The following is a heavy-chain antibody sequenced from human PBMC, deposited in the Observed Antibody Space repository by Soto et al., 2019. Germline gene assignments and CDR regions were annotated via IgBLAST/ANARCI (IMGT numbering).Heavy chain of an antibody. CDR2: IYYTGST. CDR3: AMCTRGYSGYASHLDI. V-gene: IGHV4-59*01. CDR1: GGSISNYY. Sequence: PSETLSLACTVSGGSISNYYWSWIRQPPGKGLEWIGYIYYTGSTNYNPSLKSRVTISVDTSKNHFSLKLSSVTAADTAVYYCAMCTRGYSGYASHLDIWGQGTPVPVSS. J-gene: IGHJ1*01. D-gene: IGHD5-12*01.